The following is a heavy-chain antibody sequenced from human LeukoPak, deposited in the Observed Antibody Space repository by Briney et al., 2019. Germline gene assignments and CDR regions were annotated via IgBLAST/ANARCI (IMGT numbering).Heavy chain of an antibody. CDR2: IYYSGST. CDR1: GGSISSGDYY. D-gene: IGHD2-2*01. CDR3: ARDTHCSSTSCPPDY. Sequence: SQTLSLTCTVSGGSISSGDYYWSWIRRPPGKGLEWIGYIYYSGSTYYNPSLKSRVTISVDTSKNQFSLKLSSVTAADTAVYYCARDTHCSSTSCPPDYWGQGTLVTVSS. J-gene: IGHJ4*02. V-gene: IGHV4-30-4*01.